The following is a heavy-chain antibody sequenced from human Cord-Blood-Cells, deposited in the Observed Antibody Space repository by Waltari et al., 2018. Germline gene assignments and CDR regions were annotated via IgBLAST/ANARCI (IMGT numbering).Heavy chain of an antibody. CDR1: GFSLSTRGVG. CDR3: AHTVGIAAAGTPFDY. CDR2: IYWDDDK. Sequence: QITLKESGPTLVKPTQTLTLTCTFSGFSLSTRGVGVGWIRQPPGKALEWLALIYWDDDKRYSPSLKSRLTITKDTSKNQVVLTMTNMDPVDTATYYCAHTVGIAAAGTPFDYWGQGTLVTVSS. V-gene: IGHV2-5*02. D-gene: IGHD6-13*01. J-gene: IGHJ4*02.